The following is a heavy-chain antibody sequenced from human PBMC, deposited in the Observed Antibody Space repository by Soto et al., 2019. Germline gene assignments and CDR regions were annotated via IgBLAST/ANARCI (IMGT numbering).Heavy chain of an antibody. V-gene: IGHV3-23*01. CDR2: VTGGGHTT. CDR1: GFTFSRYA. D-gene: IGHD1-1*01. J-gene: IGHJ6*02. Sequence: GGSLRLSCAASGFTFSRYAMSWVRQAPGKGLEWVSTVTGGGHTTYNADSVNGRFTISRDNSKNTLYLQMNNLRAEDTAIYYCASSRGDLEVYRMDIWGPGNTVTVSS. CDR3: ASSRGDLEVYRMDI.